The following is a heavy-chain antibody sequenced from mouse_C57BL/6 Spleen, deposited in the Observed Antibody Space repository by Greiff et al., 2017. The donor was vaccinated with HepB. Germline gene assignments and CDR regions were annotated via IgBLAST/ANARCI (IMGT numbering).Heavy chain of an antibody. CDR2: IDPSDSYT. J-gene: IGHJ4*01. V-gene: IGHV1-50*01. Sequence: VKQSCKASGYTFTSYWMQWVKQRPGQGLEWIGEIDPSDSYTNYNQKFKGKATLTVDTSSSTAYMQLSSLTSEDSAVYYCARKDYWGQGTSVTVSS. CDR3: ARKDY. CDR1: GYTFTSYW.